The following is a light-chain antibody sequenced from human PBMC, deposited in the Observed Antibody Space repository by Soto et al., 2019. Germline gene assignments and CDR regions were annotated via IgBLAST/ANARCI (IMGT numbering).Light chain of an antibody. Sequence: QSVLTQPASVSGSPGQSITISCTGTSSDVGGYNYVSWYQQHPGKGPKLMIYEVSNRPSGVSNRFSGSKSGNTATLPISGLQAEDEADYYCSSYTSTTTRVFGTGTKVTVL. CDR3: SSYTSTTTRV. CDR1: SSDVGGYNY. CDR2: EVS. J-gene: IGLJ1*01. V-gene: IGLV2-14*03.